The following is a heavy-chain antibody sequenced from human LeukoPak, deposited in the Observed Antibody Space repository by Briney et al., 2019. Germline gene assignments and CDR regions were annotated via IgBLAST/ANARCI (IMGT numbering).Heavy chain of an antibody. CDR1: GFTFSGSA. J-gene: IGHJ4*02. Sequence: PGGSLRLSCAASGFTFSGSAMHWVRQASGKGLEWVGRIRSKANSYATAYAASVKGRFTISRDDSKNTAYLQMNSLKTEDTAVYYCTRLKAAGTYDYWGQGTLVTVSS. V-gene: IGHV3-73*01. D-gene: IGHD6-13*01. CDR3: TRLKAAGTYDY. CDR2: IRSKANSYAT.